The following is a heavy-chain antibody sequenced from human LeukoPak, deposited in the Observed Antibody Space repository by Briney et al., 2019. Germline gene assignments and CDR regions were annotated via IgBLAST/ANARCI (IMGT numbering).Heavy chain of an antibody. Sequence: ASVKVSCKASGYTFTSYGISWVRQAPGQGLEWMGWISAYNGNTNYAQKLQGRVTMTTDTSTSTAYMELRSLRSDDTAVYYCARVGEQGGYDFWSGYYITYMDVWGKGTTVTVSS. V-gene: IGHV1-18*01. J-gene: IGHJ6*03. CDR2: ISAYNGNT. CDR1: GYTFTSYG. CDR3: ARVGEQGGYDFWSGYYITYMDV. D-gene: IGHD3-3*01.